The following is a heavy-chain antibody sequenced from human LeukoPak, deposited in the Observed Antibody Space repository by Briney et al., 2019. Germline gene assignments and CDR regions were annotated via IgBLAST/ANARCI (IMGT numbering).Heavy chain of an antibody. V-gene: IGHV3-7*01. Sequence: GGSLRLSCAASGFTFSSYWMSWVRQAPGKGLEWVANIKQDGSEKYYVDSVKGRFTISRDNAKNSLYLQMNSLRAEDTAVYYCAREMAAAAYNYYYYYMDVWGKGTTVTVSS. CDR3: AREMAAAAYNYYYYYMDV. CDR2: IKQDGSEK. J-gene: IGHJ6*03. CDR1: GFTFSSYW. D-gene: IGHD2-15*01.